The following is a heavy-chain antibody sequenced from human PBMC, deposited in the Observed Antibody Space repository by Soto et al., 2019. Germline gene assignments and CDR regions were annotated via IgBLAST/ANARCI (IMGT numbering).Heavy chain of an antibody. V-gene: IGHV4-31*03. Sequence: QVQLQESGPGLVKPSQTLSLTCTVSGGSISSGGYYWSWIRQHPGKGLEWIGYIYYSGSTYYNPSLKRRVTISVDTSKNQFSLKLSSVTDADTAVYYCARGGYSYGPPLYYYYGMGVWGQGTTVTVSS. CDR3: ARGGYSYGPPLYYYYGMGV. CDR2: IYYSGST. J-gene: IGHJ6*02. CDR1: GGSISSGGYY. D-gene: IGHD5-18*01.